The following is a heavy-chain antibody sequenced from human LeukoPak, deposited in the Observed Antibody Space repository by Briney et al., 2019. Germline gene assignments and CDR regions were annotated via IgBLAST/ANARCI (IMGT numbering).Heavy chain of an antibody. Sequence: PGVSLRLSCAASGFTFSTYSMNWVRQAPGKGLEWVSSISRSSNYIYYADSVKGRFTISRDNARNSLYLQMNSLRAEDTAVYYCVKRPFGGNPYYVDYWGQGTLVTVSS. V-gene: IGHV3-21*01. CDR2: ISRSSNYI. D-gene: IGHD4-23*01. CDR3: VKRPFGGNPYYVDY. J-gene: IGHJ4*02. CDR1: GFTFSTYS.